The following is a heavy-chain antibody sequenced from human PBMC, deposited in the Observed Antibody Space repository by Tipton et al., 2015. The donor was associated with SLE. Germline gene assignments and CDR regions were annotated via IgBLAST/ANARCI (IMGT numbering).Heavy chain of an antibody. Sequence: TLSLTCTASGGSISSHYWTWIRQPPGKGLEWMSYIYTSGRTDYKPSLTSRVTISVDKSKKQVSLSLSSVTDADTAMYYCARGGLGAFDTWGQGTMLTVSS. J-gene: IGHJ3*02. CDR1: GGSISSHY. CDR2: IYTSGRT. D-gene: IGHD3/OR15-3a*01. CDR3: ARGGLGAFDT. V-gene: IGHV4-4*08.